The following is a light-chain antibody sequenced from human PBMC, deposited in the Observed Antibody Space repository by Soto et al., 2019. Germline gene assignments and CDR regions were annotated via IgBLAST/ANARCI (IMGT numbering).Light chain of an antibody. V-gene: IGKV1-33*01. CDR3: QQYDNLPRYT. J-gene: IGKJ2*01. CDR1: QDISNY. CDR2: DAS. Sequence: DIQMTQSPSSLSASVGDRVTITCQASQDISNYLNWYQQKPGKAPKLLIYDASNLETGVPSRFSGGGSGTDFTFTISSLQPEDIATYYCQQYDNLPRYTFGQGTKLEIK.